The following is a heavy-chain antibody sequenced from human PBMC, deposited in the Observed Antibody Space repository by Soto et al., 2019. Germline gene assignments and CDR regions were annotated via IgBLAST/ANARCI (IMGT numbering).Heavy chain of an antibody. J-gene: IGHJ3*01. V-gene: IGHV3-74*01. CDR1: EFTFTDYW. CDR2: IRGDGNSI. D-gene: IGHD3-10*01. CDR3: ARGVRGHYGFDV. Sequence: EVQVVESGGGLAQPGGSLRLSCAASEFTFTDYWMHWVRQAPGKGLVWVSRIRGDGNSINYADFVRGRFTISRVNAKNSLYLQVSSLRVQDTAVSYCARGVRGHYGFDVWGQGTMVTVSS.